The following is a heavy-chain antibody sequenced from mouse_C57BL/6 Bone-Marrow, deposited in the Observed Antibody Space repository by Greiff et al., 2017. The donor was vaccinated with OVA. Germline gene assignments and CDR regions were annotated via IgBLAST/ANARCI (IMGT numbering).Heavy chain of an antibody. CDR3: ARDLFSLFAY. V-gene: IGHV5-4*01. Sequence: DVMLVESGGGLVKPGGSLKLSCAASGFTFSSYAMSWVRQTPEKRLEWVATISDGGSYTYYPDNVKGRFTISRDNAKNNLYLQMSHLKSEDTAMYYCARDLFSLFAYWGQGTLVTVSA. CDR2: ISDGGSYT. CDR1: GFTFSSYA. D-gene: IGHD1-1*01. J-gene: IGHJ3*01.